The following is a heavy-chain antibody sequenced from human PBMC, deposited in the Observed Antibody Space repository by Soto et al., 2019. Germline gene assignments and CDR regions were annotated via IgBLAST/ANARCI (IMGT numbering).Heavy chain of an antibody. CDR2: ISTSSSTI. D-gene: IGHD2-2*01. J-gene: IGHJ5*01. V-gene: IGHV3-48*02. CDR3: ATDLGYCISTSCS. CDR1: GCTFSSYA. Sequence: EVQLVESGGGLVQPGGSLRLSCAASGCTFSSYAMNWVRQAPGKGLEWVSYISTSSSTIYYADSVKGRFTISRDNAKNSLYLQMNSLRDEDTAVYYCATDLGYCISTSCSWGHGTLLTVFS.